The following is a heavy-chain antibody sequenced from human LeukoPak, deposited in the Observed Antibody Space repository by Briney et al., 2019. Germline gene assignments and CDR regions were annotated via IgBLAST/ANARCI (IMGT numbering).Heavy chain of an antibody. D-gene: IGHD1-1*01. J-gene: IGHJ5*02. Sequence: SETLSLTCAVSGGSISSSNWWNWVRQTPEKGLEWIGEIHHKRGTNYNPSLKSRLTISVDKSKNQVSLRLSSVAAADTALYYCARGRRSNSNWFDPWGQGTLVTVSS. CDR3: ARGRRSNSNWFDP. V-gene: IGHV4-4*02. CDR2: IHHKRGT. CDR1: GGSISSSNW.